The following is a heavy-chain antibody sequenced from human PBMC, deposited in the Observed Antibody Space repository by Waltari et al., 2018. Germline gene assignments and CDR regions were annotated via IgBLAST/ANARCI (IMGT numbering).Heavy chain of an antibody. CDR2: INPHSGGT. Sequence: QVQLVQSGAEVKKPGASVKVSCKASGYTFTGYYMHWVRQAPGQGLEWIGRINPHSGGTNYAQTLQGRVTMTRDTSISTAYTELSRLRSDDTAVYYCARDWGSSWSPGWFDPWGQGTLVTVSS. D-gene: IGHD6-13*01. V-gene: IGHV1-2*06. J-gene: IGHJ5*02. CDR3: ARDWGSSWSPGWFDP. CDR1: GYTFTGYY.